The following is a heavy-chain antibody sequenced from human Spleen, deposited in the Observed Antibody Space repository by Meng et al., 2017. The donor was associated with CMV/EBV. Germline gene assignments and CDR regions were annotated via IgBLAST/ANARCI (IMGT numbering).Heavy chain of an antibody. CDR2: IYYSGST. V-gene: IGHV4-39*07. Sequence: SETLSLTCTVSGGSISSSSYYWGWIRQPPGKGLEWIGSIYYSGSTYYNPSLKSRVTISVDTSKNQFSLKLSSVTAADTAVYYCARSRGQYSSTWYFGPSSGYYFDYWGQGTLVTVSS. J-gene: IGHJ4*02. CDR3: ARSRGQYSSTWYFGPSSGYYFDY. D-gene: IGHD6-13*01. CDR1: GGSISSSSYY.